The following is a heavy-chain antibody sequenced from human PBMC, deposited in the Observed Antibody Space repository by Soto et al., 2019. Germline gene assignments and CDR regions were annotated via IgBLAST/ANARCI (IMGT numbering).Heavy chain of an antibody. D-gene: IGHD3-10*01. V-gene: IGHV3-74*01. CDR3: TRGPRPISTGTGAY. CDR1: GFIFKMYW. CDR2: IYNDGTYS. J-gene: IGHJ4*02. Sequence: GGSLRLSCAASGFIFKMYWMHWVRQSPGKGLVWISRIYNDGTYSDYADSVRGRFTISRDDVNDTLYLQMNNLRAEDSGLYYCTRGPRPISTGTGAYWGQGTQVTVSS.